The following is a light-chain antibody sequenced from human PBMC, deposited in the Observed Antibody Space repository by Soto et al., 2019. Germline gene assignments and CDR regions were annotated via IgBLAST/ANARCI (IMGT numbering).Light chain of an antibody. Sequence: QSVLTQPRSVSGSPGQSVTISCTGTSSDVGTYNYVSWYQQHPGKAPKLIIYDVTQRPSGVPDRFSGSKSGNSASLIISGLQADDEADYHCCSYAGNSWVFGGGTKLTVL. V-gene: IGLV2-11*01. CDR3: CSYAGNSWV. CDR2: DVT. J-gene: IGLJ3*02. CDR1: SSDVGTYNY.